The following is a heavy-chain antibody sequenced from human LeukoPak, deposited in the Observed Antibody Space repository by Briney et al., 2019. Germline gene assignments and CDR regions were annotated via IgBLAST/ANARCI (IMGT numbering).Heavy chain of an antibody. D-gene: IGHD4-17*01. Sequence: SETLSLTCTVSGGSISTYYWSWIRQPPGKGLEWIGNINYSGRTYYNPSLKSRVTISVDTSKNQFSLKLSSVTAADTAVYYCARTGGGSGDYRPPLCDYWGQGTLVTVSS. CDR1: GGSISTYY. CDR2: INYSGRT. J-gene: IGHJ4*02. CDR3: ARTGGGSGDYRPPLCDY. V-gene: IGHV4-59*04.